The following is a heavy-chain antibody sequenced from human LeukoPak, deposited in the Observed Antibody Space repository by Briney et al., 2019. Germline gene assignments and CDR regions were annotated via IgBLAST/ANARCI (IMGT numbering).Heavy chain of an antibody. D-gene: IGHD2-15*01. CDR3: AVAPAPPDGMGV. CDR1: GGTFSSYA. Sequence: ASVKVSCEASGGTFSSYAISWVRQAPGQGLEWVGGIIPIFGTANYAQKFQGRVTITADESTSTAYMELSSLRSEDTAVYYCAVAPAPPDGMGVWGQGTTVTVSS. CDR2: IIPIFGTA. J-gene: IGHJ6*02. V-gene: IGHV1-69*13.